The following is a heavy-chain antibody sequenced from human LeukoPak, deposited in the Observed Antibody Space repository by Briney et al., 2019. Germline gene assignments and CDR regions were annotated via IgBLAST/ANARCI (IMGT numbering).Heavy chain of an antibody. CDR2: FDPEDGET. Sequence: ASVKVPCKVSGYTLTELSMHWVRQAPGKGLEWMGGFDPEDGETIYAQKFQGRVTMTEDTSTDTAYMELSSLRSEDTAVYYCATGSVDYSNYYYGMDVWGQGTTVTVSS. D-gene: IGHD4-11*01. CDR3: ATGSVDYSNYYYGMDV. J-gene: IGHJ6*02. V-gene: IGHV1-24*01. CDR1: GYTLTELS.